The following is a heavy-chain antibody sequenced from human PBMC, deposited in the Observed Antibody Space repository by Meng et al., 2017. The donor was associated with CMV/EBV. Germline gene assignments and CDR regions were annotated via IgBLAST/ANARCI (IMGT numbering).Heavy chain of an antibody. CDR1: GFTFSNAW. J-gene: IGHJ4*02. D-gene: IGHD3-3*01. CDR3: AKAILFGVVIDYFDY. V-gene: IGHV3-23*03. CDR2: IYSGGSST. Sequence: GESLKISCAASGFTFSNAWMSWVRQAPGKGLEWVSVIYSGGSSTYYADSVKGRFTISRDNSKNTLYLQMNSLRAEDTAVYYCAKAILFGVVIDYFDYWGQGTLVTVSS.